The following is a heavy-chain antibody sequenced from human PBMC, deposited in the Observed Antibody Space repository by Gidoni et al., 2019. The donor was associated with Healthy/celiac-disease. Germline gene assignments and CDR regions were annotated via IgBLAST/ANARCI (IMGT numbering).Heavy chain of an antibody. CDR2: ISGSGGST. Sequence: EVQLLESGGGLVQPGGSLRLSCAASGFTFSSYAMSWVRQAPGKGLEWVSAISGSGGSTYYADSVKGRFTISRDNSKNTLYLQMNSLRAEDTAVYYCAKNEGYCSSTSCRDDYYYMDVWGKGTTVTVSS. D-gene: IGHD2-2*01. J-gene: IGHJ6*03. CDR1: GFTFSSYA. CDR3: AKNEGYCSSTSCRDDYYYMDV. V-gene: IGHV3-23*01.